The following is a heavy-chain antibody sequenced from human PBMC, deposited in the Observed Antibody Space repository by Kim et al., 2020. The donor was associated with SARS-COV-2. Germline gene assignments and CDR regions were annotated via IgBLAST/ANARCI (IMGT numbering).Heavy chain of an antibody. V-gene: IGHV4-39*01. CDR3: ARQGYYDILTGWGDFDY. J-gene: IGHJ4*02. CDR2: IYYSGST. D-gene: IGHD3-9*01. CDR1: GGSISSSSYY. Sequence: SETLSLTCTVSGGSISSSSYYWGWIRQPPGKGLEWIGSIYYSGSTYYNPSLKSRVTISVDTSKNQFSLKLSSVTAADTAVYYCARQGYYDILTGWGDFDYWGQGTLVTVSS.